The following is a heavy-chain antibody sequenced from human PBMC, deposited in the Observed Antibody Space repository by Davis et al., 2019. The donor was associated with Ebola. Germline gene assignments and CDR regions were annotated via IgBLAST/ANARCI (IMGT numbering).Heavy chain of an antibody. V-gene: IGHV3-15*01. CDR3: ATDYFAVVIALRSGDN. Sequence: PGGSLRLSCAASGFTFTNAWMSWVRQAPGKGLEWVGRIKRKTDGETTEYSAPVKGRFTISRDDSKTTVYLQMNSLKTEDTAVYYCATDYFAVVIALRSGDNWGQGTLVTVSS. D-gene: IGHD2-21*01. CDR1: GFTFTNAW. CDR2: IKRKTDGETT. J-gene: IGHJ4*02.